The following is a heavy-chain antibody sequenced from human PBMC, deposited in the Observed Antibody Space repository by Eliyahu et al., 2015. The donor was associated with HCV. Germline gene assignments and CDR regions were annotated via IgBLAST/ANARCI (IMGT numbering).Heavy chain of an antibody. CDR2: ISATGGGT. CDR1: GFTFRXSS. V-gene: IGHV3-23*01. Sequence: EVQLLESGGGLVQPGGSLRLSCGVSGFTFRXSSMIWVRQAPGKGLEWVSAISATGGGTYYADSVRGRFTISRDNSKNTVYLQMNNLGAKDTAVYYCAKDLRARLERSGWYYLDFWGRGTLVTVSS. CDR3: AKDLRARLERSGWYYLDF. D-gene: IGHD6-19*01. J-gene: IGHJ4*02.